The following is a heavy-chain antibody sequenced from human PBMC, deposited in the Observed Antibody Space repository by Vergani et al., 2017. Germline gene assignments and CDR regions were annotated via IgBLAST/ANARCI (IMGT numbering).Heavy chain of an antibody. CDR1: GYTFTRYS. V-gene: IGHV7-4-1*01. J-gene: IGHJ6*02. CDR3: ARDRCGGGSCRTYYYYGMDV. CDR2: ISTNTGNP. D-gene: IGHD2-15*01. Sequence: QVQLVQSGSELMKLGASVKVSCKASGYTFTRYSINWVRQAPGQGLEWMGWISTNTGNPTYAPDFTGRFFFSLDTSVSSAYLQICSLKAEVTAVYYCARDRCGGGSCRTYYYYGMDVWGQGTTVTVAS.